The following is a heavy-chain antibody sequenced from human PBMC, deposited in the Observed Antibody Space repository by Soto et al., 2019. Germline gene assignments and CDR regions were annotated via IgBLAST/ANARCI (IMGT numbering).Heavy chain of an antibody. CDR3: AHGGGFRDPYYYYYGMAV. V-gene: IGHV2-5*02. D-gene: IGHD3-10*01. CDR2: IYWDDDK. CDR1: GFSLSTSGVG. J-gene: IGHJ6*02. Sequence: QITLKESGPTLVKPTQTLTLTCTFSGFSLSTSGVGVGWIRQPPGKALEWLALIYWDDDKRYSPSLKSRLTITKDTSKNQVVLTMTNMDPVDTATYYCAHGGGFRDPYYYYYGMAVWGQGTTVTVSS.